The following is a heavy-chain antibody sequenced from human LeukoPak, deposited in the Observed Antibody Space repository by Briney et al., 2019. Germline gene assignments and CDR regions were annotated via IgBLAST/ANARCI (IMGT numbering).Heavy chain of an antibody. Sequence: SETLSLTCIVSGGXISSSIYYWGWIRQPPGKELEWIGNIYYSGSTYYNPSLKSRLTISVDTSKNQFSLKLSSVTAADTAMYYCARTAVGNNHYYHMDVWGQGTTVTVSS. J-gene: IGHJ6*02. CDR3: ARTAVGNNHYYHMDV. D-gene: IGHD6-13*01. V-gene: IGHV4-39*01. CDR1: GGXISSSIYY. CDR2: IYYSGST.